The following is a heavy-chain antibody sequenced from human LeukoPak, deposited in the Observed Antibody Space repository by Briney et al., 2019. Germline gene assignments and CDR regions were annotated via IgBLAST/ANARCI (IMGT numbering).Heavy chain of an antibody. V-gene: IGHV3-11*01. Sequence: DSVKGRFTISRDNAKKSLYLQMNSLRAGDTAVYYCARGAGGEVIKYWGQGALVTVSS. CDR3: ARGAGGEVIKY. D-gene: IGHD3-16*01. J-gene: IGHJ4*02.